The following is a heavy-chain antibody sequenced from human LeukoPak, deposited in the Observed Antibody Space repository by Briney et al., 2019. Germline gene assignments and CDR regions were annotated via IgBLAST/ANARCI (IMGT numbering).Heavy chain of an antibody. Sequence: SETLSLTCTVSGASISTYYWSWIRQPAGKGLEWIGRMYTSGSTNYNPSLKSRVTMSVDTSKNQLSLKLSSVTAADTAVYFCARDNGGDYWYSDIWGRGTLVTVSS. D-gene: IGHD2-21*01. J-gene: IGHJ2*01. CDR1: GASISTYY. CDR2: MYTSGST. V-gene: IGHV4-4*07. CDR3: ARDNGGDYWYSDI.